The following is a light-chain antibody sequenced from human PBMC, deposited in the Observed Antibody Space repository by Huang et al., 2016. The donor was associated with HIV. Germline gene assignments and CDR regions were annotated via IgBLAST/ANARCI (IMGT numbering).Light chain of an antibody. CDR1: QCISNS. Sequence: DIQKTLSPSSLSSSVGDRVTITCRASQCISNSLAWYQQKPGKAPKLLLYAASRLESVGPARCSGSGSGTDYTLTISSLLPEDFATYYCQQYYSTSWTFGQGTKVEIK. CDR2: AAS. V-gene: IGKV1-NL1*01. CDR3: QQYYSTSWT. J-gene: IGKJ1*01.